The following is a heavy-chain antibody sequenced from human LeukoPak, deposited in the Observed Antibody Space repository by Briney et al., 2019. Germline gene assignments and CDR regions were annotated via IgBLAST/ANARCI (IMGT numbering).Heavy chain of an antibody. V-gene: IGHV1-8*01. CDR1: GYTFTSYD. D-gene: IGHD2-15*01. Sequence: ASVKVSCKASGYTFTSYDINWVRQATGQGLEWMGWMNPNSGNTGYAQKFQGRVTMTRNTSISTAYMELSSLRSEDTAVYYCARRGVYCSGGSCLHDAFDIWGQGTMVTVSS. CDR3: ARRGVYCSGGSCLHDAFDI. J-gene: IGHJ3*02. CDR2: MNPNSGNT.